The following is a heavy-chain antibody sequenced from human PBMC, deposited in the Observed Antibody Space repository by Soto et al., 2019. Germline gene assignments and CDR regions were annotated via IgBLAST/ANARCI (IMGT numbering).Heavy chain of an antibody. Sequence: QVQLVQSGAEMKEPGSSVKVSCKTSGGTFSSSAISWLRQAPGQGLEWMGGFIPLFRTPDYAQKFQGRVTIAADESTRTAYMELRSLRSEDTAVYYCARDNDRLQLGGNYYYILDVWGQGTQSPSP. CDR2: FIPLFRTP. CDR3: ARDNDRLQLGGNYYYILDV. V-gene: IGHV1-69*12. D-gene: IGHD4-4*01. J-gene: IGHJ6*02. CDR1: GGTFSSSA.